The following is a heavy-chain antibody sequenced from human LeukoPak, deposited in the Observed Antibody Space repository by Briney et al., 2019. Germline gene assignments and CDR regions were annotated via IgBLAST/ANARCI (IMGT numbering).Heavy chain of an antibody. CDR3: AKADPGVIPHYYYYYGMDV. CDR1: GFTFSSYA. Sequence: GGSLRLSCAASGFTFSSYAMSWVRQAPGKGLEWVSAISSSGGSTYYADSVKGRFTISRDNSKNTLYLQMNSLRAEDTAVYYCAKADPGVIPHYYYYYGMDVWGQGTTVTVSS. CDR2: ISSSGGST. J-gene: IGHJ6*02. V-gene: IGHV3-23*01. D-gene: IGHD3-10*01.